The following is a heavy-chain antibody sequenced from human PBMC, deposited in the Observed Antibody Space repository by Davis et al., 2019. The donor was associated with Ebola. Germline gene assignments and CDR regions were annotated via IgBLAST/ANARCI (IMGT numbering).Heavy chain of an antibody. Sequence: GESLKISCKGSGYTFSRYWIGWVRQLPGKGLEWMGIIYAGDSDTRYSPSFQGQVTISADKSISTAYLQWSSLKASDTAMYYCARHVSEGLTMAPKGCDAFDIWGQGTMVTVSS. J-gene: IGHJ3*02. V-gene: IGHV5-51*01. CDR2: IYAGDSDT. D-gene: IGHD5-24*01. CDR1: GYTFSRYW. CDR3: ARHVSEGLTMAPKGCDAFDI.